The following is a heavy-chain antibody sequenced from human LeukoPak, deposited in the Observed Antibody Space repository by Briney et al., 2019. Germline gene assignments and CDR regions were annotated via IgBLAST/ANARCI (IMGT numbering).Heavy chain of an antibody. D-gene: IGHD1-26*01. Sequence: GGSLRLSCAASGFTFSSYEMNWVRQAPGKGLEWVANIKEDGSEKYYVDSVKGRFTISRDNAKNSLYLQMNSLRAEDTAVYYCARVRYSGSYPYFDYWGQGTLVTVSP. CDR3: ARVRYSGSYPYFDY. CDR2: IKEDGSEK. V-gene: IGHV3-7*01. J-gene: IGHJ4*02. CDR1: GFTFSSYE.